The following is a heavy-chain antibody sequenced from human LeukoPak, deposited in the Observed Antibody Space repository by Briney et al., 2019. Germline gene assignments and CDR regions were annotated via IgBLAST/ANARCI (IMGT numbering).Heavy chain of an antibody. Sequence: KSSETLSLTCTVSGGSISSGSYYWSWIRQPAGKGLEWIGRSYTSGSTNYNPSLKSRVTTSVDTSKNQFSLKLSAVTAADTAVYYCARVDSSGWMDAFDIWGQGTMVTVSS. J-gene: IGHJ3*02. D-gene: IGHD6-19*01. V-gene: IGHV4-61*02. CDR3: ARVDSSGWMDAFDI. CDR1: GGSISSGSYY. CDR2: SYTSGST.